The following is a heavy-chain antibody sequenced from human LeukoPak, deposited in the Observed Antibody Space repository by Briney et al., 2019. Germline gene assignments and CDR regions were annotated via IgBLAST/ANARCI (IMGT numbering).Heavy chain of an antibody. V-gene: IGHV4-59*11. J-gene: IGHJ3*01. CDR2: VYKSGDV. CDR1: GDSTAGRY. D-gene: IGHD3-16*01. Sequence: SETLSLTCSVSGDSTAGRYWSWIRQSPGKGLEWLGLVYKSGDVNYHPSFRSRLSVSLDRSKTQVSLRLRSATAADTAVYYCASGKYFYDDPASLNRASRTALDLWARGTMVIVSS. CDR3: ASGKYFYDDPASLNRASRTALDL.